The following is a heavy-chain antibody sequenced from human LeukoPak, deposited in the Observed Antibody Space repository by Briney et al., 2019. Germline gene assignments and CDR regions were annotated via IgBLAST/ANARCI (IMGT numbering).Heavy chain of an antibody. Sequence: ASVKVSCKVSGYTLTELSMHWVRQAPGKGLEWMGGFDPEDGETIYAQKFQGRVTMTEDTSTDTAYMELSSLRSEDTAVYYCASPSYPTYYYDSSGYSFDYWGQGTLVTVSS. D-gene: IGHD3-22*01. CDR3: ASPSYPTYYYDSSGYSFDY. CDR2: FDPEDGET. V-gene: IGHV1-24*01. J-gene: IGHJ4*02. CDR1: GYTLTELS.